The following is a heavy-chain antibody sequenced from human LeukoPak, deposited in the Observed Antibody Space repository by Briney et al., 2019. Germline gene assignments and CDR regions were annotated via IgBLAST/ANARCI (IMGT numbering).Heavy chain of an antibody. CDR1: GFTFDDYG. Sequence: GGSLRLSCAASGFTFDDYGMSWVRQAPGKGLEWVCGINWNGGSTGYADSVKGRFTISRDNAKNSLYLQMNSLRAEDTALYYCARRDIVVVPAAIFGAFDIWGQGTMVTVSS. V-gene: IGHV3-20*04. D-gene: IGHD2-2*02. J-gene: IGHJ3*02. CDR3: ARRDIVVVPAAIFGAFDI. CDR2: INWNGGST.